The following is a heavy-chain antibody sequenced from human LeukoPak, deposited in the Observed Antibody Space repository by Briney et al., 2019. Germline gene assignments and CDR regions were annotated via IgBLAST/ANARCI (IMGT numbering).Heavy chain of an antibody. V-gene: IGHV3-48*03. Sequence: GGSLRLSCAPSGFTFSSYEMNWVRQAPGKGLEWVSYISSSGSTIYYADSVKGRFTISRDNAKNSLYLQMNSLRAEDTAVYYCARVIPTYYGSGSPDYWGQGTLVTVSS. CDR2: ISSSGSTI. D-gene: IGHD3-10*01. CDR1: GFTFSSYE. J-gene: IGHJ4*02. CDR3: ARVIPTYYGSGSPDY.